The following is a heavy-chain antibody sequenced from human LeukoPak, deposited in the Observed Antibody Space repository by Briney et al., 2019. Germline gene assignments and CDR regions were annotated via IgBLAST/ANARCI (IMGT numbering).Heavy chain of an antibody. V-gene: IGHV5-51*01. CDR3: AGSGYSSSWQFDY. D-gene: IGHD6-13*01. CDR1: GYTFNSFW. Sequence: GESLKISCKGSGYTFNSFWIGWVRQMPGKGLEWMGIIYPGDSDTRYSPSFQGQVTISADKSISTAYLQWSSLKASDTAMYYCAGSGYSSSWQFDYWGQGTLVTVSS. J-gene: IGHJ4*02. CDR2: IYPGDSDT.